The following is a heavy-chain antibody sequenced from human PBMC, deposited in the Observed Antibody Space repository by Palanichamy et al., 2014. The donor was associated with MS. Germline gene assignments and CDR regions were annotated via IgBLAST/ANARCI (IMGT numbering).Heavy chain of an antibody. CDR1: GYTFTSYA. CDR3: ARDRTSYYYYYGMDV. CDR2: INAGNGNT. Sequence: QVQLVQSGAEVKKPGASVKVSCKASGYTFTSYAMHWVRQAPGQRLEWMGWINAGNGNTKYSQKFQGRVTITRDTSASTAYTELSSLRSEDTAVYYCARDRTSYYYYYGMDVWGQGTTVTVSS. J-gene: IGHJ6*02. V-gene: IGHV1-3*01. D-gene: IGHD1/OR15-1a*01.